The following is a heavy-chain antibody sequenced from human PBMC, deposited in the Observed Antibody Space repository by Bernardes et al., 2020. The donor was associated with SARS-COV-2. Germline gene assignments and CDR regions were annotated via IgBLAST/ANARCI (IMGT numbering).Heavy chain of an antibody. J-gene: IGHJ3*02. D-gene: IGHD3-3*01. CDR2: IYYSGST. CDR3: ARVRYDFWSGYRAFDI. Sequence: SETLSLTCTVSGGSISSYYWSWIRQPPGKGLEWIGYIYYSGSTNYNPSLKSRVTISVDTSKNQFSLKLSSVTAADTAVYYCARVRYDFWSGYRAFDIWGQGTMVTVSS. V-gene: IGHV4-59*01. CDR1: GGSISSYY.